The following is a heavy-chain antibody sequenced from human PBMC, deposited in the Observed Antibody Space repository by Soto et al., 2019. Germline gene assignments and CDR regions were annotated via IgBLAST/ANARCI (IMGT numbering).Heavy chain of an antibody. CDR3: ARGGHCSSTSCPNYYYYGMDV. J-gene: IGHJ6*02. CDR1: GFTFSSYD. CDR2: IGTAGDP. V-gene: IGHV3-13*05. Sequence: PGGSLRLSCAASGFTFSSYDMHWVRQATGKGLEWVSAIGTAGDPYYPGSVTGRFTISRENAKNSLYLQMNSLRAGETAVNYCARGGHCSSTSCPNYYYYGMDVWGQGTTVTVSS. D-gene: IGHD2-2*01.